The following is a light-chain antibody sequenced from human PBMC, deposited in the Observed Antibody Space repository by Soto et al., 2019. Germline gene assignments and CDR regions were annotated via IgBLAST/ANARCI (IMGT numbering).Light chain of an antibody. J-gene: IGKJ4*01. CDR3: QQYGSSPT. CDR2: GAS. CDR1: QSVSSSY. V-gene: IGKV3-20*01. Sequence: EIVLTQSPGTLSLSPGERATLSCRASQSVSSSYLAWYQQKPGQAPRLLIYGASSRATGISDRFSGSGSGTDFTLTISILEPEDFAVYYCQQYGSSPTFGGGTKVEIK.